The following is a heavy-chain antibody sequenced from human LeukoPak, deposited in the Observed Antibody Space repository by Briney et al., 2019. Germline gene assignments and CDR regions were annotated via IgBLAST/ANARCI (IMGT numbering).Heavy chain of an antibody. CDR3: ARTVGYQLLD. Sequence: GGSLRLSCAASGFTFSSYAMHWVRQAPGKGLEWVAVISYDGSNKYYADSVKGRFTISRDNSKNTLYLQMNSLRAEDTAVYYCARTVGYQLLDWGQGTLATVSS. V-gene: IGHV3-30*04. CDR2: ISYDGSNK. CDR1: GFTFSSYA. D-gene: IGHD2-2*01. J-gene: IGHJ4*02.